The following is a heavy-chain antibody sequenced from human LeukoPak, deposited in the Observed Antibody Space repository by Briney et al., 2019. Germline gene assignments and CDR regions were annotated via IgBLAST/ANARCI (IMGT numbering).Heavy chain of an antibody. CDR2: ISAYNGNT. J-gene: IGHJ5*02. V-gene: IGHV1-18*04. CDR1: GYTFTSYY. CDR3: ARFPYDYGDSYWFDP. Sequence: GASVKVSCKASGYTFTSYYMHWVRQAPGQGLEWMGWISAYNGNTNYAQKLQGRVTMTTDTSTSTAYMELRSLRSDDTAVYYCARFPYDYGDSYWFDPWGQGTLVTVSS. D-gene: IGHD4-17*01.